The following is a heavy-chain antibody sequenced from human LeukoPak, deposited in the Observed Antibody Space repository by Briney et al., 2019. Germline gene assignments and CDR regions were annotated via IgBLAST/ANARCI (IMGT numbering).Heavy chain of an antibody. CDR2: IYHSGST. D-gene: IGHD1-26*01. CDR1: SYSISSGYY. J-gene: IGHJ5*02. CDR3: ARDLKRELGWFDP. V-gene: IGHV4-38-2*02. Sequence: PSETLSLTCAVSSYSISSGYYWGWIRQPPGKGLEWIGSIYHSGSTYYNPSLKSRVTISVDTSKNQFSLKLSSVTAADTAVYYCARDLKRELGWFDPWGQGTLVTVSS.